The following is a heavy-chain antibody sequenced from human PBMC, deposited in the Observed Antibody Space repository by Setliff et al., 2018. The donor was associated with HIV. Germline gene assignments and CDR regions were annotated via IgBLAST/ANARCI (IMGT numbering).Heavy chain of an antibody. CDR1: GYSFTNFW. Sequence: GESLKISCKGSGYSFTNFWVGWVRQMPGKGLEWMVIIYPIDSDTKYSPSFWGRVTISVDKSLNTAYLHWNSLKPADTAMYFCGRSGKSGELYAYCGQGTLVTVSS. V-gene: IGHV5-51*01. CDR2: IYPIDSDT. J-gene: IGHJ4*02. D-gene: IGHD2-8*01. CDR3: GRSGKSGELYAY.